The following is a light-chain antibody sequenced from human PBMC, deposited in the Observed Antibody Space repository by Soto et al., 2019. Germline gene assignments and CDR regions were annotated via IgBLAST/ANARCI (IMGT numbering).Light chain of an antibody. CDR2: GNN. J-gene: IGLJ3*02. CDR1: SSNIGAGYD. V-gene: IGLV1-40*01. Sequence: QSVLTQPPSLSGAPGQRVTISCTGSSSNIGAGYDVHWYQQLPGTAPKLLMYGNNNRPSGVPDRFSGSKSGTSASLAITGLQAEDEADYYCQSYDTSLSGWVFGGGTKLTVL. CDR3: QSYDTSLSGWV.